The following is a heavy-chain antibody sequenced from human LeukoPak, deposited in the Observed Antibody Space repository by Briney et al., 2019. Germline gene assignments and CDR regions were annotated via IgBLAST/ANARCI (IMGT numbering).Heavy chain of an antibody. D-gene: IGHD3-3*01. CDR2: IFSDGKI. J-gene: IGHJ6*03. Sequence: SETLSLTCSVSGDSTIYNYWSWIRQPAGKGLEWIGRIFSDGKINYSPSLESRVTMSVDNAKNQFSLRLSPVTAADTAVYYCARGPGVFGRIWYMDVWGQGTTVSVSS. CDR1: GDSTIYNY. V-gene: IGHV4-4*07. CDR3: ARGPGVFGRIWYMDV.